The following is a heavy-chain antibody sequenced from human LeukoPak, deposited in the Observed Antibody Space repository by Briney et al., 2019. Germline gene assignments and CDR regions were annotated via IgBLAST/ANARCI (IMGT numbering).Heavy chain of an antibody. CDR2: ISYDGSSK. J-gene: IGHJ4*02. CDR3: AKDVRIAVTWFDY. CDR1: GFTFSSYG. V-gene: IGHV3-30*18. Sequence: HPGMSLRLSCAASGFTFSSYGMHWVRQAPGKGLEWVAVISYDGSSKYYADSVIGRFTISRDNSKNTLYLQMNSLRAEDTAVYYCAKDVRIAVTWFDYWGQGTLVTVSS. D-gene: IGHD6-19*01.